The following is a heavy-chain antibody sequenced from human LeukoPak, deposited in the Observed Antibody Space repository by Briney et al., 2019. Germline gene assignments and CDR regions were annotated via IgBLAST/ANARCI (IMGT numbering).Heavy chain of an antibody. CDR2: ISWNSGSI. V-gene: IGHV3-9*01. J-gene: IGHJ4*02. D-gene: IGHD3-10*01. Sequence: PGGSLRLSCAASGFTFDDYAMHWVRQAPGKGLEWVSGISWNSGSIGYADSVKGRFTISRDNAKNSLYLQMSSLRAEDTAVYYCAKDSRVLLWFGELSPDYWGQGTLVTVSS. CDR1: GFTFDDYA. CDR3: AKDSRVLLWFGELSPDY.